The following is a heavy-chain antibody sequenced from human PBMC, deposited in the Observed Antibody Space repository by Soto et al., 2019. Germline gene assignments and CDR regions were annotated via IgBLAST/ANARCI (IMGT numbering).Heavy chain of an antibody. V-gene: IGHV4-34*01. J-gene: IGHJ6*02. D-gene: IGHD3-3*01. Sequence: SETLSLTCAVYGGSFSGYYWSWIRQPPGKGLEWIGEINHSGSTNYNPSLKSRVTISVDTSKNQFSLKLSSVTAADTAVYYCASDSLVSYDFWSPSNYYYYGMDVGGQGTTVNVSS. CDR1: GGSFSGYY. CDR3: ASDSLVSYDFWSPSNYYYYGMDV. CDR2: INHSGST.